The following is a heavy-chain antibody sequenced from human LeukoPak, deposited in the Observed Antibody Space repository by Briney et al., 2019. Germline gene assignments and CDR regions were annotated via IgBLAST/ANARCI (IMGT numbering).Heavy chain of an antibody. CDR1: GYTFTSYG. V-gene: IGHV1-18*01. CDR2: ISAYNGNT. Sequence: ASVTVSFKASGYTFTSYGISWVRQAPGQGGEGMGWISAYNGNTNYAQKLQGRVTITTDTSTSTAYMELRSLRSDDTAVYYCARDFGYCSSTSCPPDYWGQGTLVTVSS. J-gene: IGHJ4*02. CDR3: ARDFGYCSSTSCPPDY. D-gene: IGHD2-2*01.